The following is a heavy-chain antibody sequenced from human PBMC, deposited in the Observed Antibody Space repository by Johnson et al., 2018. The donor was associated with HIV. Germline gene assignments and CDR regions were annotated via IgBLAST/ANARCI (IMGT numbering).Heavy chain of an antibody. V-gene: IGHV3-15*01. J-gene: IGHJ3*02. Sequence: VQLVESGGGVVQPGGSLRLSCAASGFTFSSYWMSWVRQAPGKGLEWVGRIKSKTDGGTTDYAAPVKGRFTISRDDSKNTLYMQMNSLKTEDTAFYYCTSGWVIVAPISPDALDIWGQGTMVTVSS. D-gene: IGHD5-12*01. CDR2: IKSKTDGGTT. CDR3: TSGWVIVAPISPDALDI. CDR1: GFTFSSYW.